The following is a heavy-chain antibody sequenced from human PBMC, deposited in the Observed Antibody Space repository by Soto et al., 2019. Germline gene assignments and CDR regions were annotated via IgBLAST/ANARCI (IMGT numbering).Heavy chain of an antibody. Sequence: GALRLSCAASGFTFSSYSMNWVRQAPGKGLEWVSYISSSSSTIYYADSVKGRFTISRDNAKNSLYLQMNSLRDEDTAVYYCARDRGTIFGVAYYYGMDVWGQGTTVTVSS. CDR2: ISSSSSTI. V-gene: IGHV3-48*02. J-gene: IGHJ6*02. D-gene: IGHD3-3*01. CDR1: GFTFSSYS. CDR3: ARDRGTIFGVAYYYGMDV.